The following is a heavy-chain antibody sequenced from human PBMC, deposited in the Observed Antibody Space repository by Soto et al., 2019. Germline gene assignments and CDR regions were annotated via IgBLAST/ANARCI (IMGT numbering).Heavy chain of an antibody. CDR3: ARTSAAMVWWFDP. CDR2: IIPILGIA. D-gene: IGHD2-2*01. Sequence: QVQLVQSGAEVKKPGPSVKVSCKASGGTFSSYTISWVRQAPGQGLEWMGRIIPILGIANYAQKFQGRVTITADKSTSTAYMELSSLRSEDTAVYYCARTSAAMVWWFDPWGQGTLVTVSS. V-gene: IGHV1-69*02. CDR1: GGTFSSYT. J-gene: IGHJ5*02.